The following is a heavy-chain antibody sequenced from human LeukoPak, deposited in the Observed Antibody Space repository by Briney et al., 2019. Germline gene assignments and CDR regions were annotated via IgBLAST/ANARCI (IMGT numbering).Heavy chain of an antibody. CDR2: INSDGSRT. D-gene: IGHD1-14*01. CDR3: ARVGLGINYYYGMDV. J-gene: IGHJ6*02. CDR1: GLPFSNYW. Sequence: GGSLRLSCVASGLPFSNYWMHWVRQAPGKGLVWVSRINSDGSRTTYADSVKGRFTISRDNAKNTLYLQINSLRAEDAAVYYCARVGLGINYYYGMDVWGQGTTVTVSS. V-gene: IGHV3-74*01.